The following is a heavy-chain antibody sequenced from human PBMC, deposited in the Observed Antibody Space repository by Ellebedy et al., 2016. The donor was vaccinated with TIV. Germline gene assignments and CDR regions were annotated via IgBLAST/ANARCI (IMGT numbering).Heavy chain of an antibody. D-gene: IGHD2-21*01. CDR2: ISSYGSII. V-gene: IGHV3-48*03. Sequence: GESLKISCAVSGFTFSTYGMNWVRQAPGKGLEWISYISSYGSIIDYADSVKGRFTISRDNSKNSLYLEMNSLRAEDTAVYYCAGGDYDFWGQGTLVTVSS. CDR3: AGGDYDF. CDR1: GFTFSTYG. J-gene: IGHJ4*02.